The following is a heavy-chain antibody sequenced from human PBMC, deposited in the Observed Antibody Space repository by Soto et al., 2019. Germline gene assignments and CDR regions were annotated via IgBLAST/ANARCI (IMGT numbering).Heavy chain of an antibody. D-gene: IGHD2-15*01. CDR1: GFPFNNYY. Sequence: GGSLRLSCTASGFPFNNYYMSWVRQASGKGLEWVASIKEDGNEKYYADSVKGRFTISRDNAKNSLSLQMNSLGAEDTAVYFCTRGAGGCNYYYAMDAWGPGATVTVSS. V-gene: IGHV3-7*03. CDR2: IKEDGNEK. J-gene: IGHJ6*02. CDR3: TRGAGGCNYYYAMDA.